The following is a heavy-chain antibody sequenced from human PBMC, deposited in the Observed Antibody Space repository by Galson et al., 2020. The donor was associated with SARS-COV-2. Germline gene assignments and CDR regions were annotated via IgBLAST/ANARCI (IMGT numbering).Heavy chain of an antibody. J-gene: IGHJ2*01. CDR3: ARQGVNMIVLVTVPGWFFDL. CDR2: IYPSGST. D-gene: IGHD3-22*01. CDR1: GYSISTTNY. Sequence: TLSLTCAVSGYSISTTNYWGWVRQPPGKGLDWIGSIYPSGSTYYNPSLKSRVTISLDTSRNQFSLTLHSVTAADRALYYCARQGVNMIVLVTVPGWFFDLWGRGTLVSVSS. V-gene: IGHV4-38-2*01.